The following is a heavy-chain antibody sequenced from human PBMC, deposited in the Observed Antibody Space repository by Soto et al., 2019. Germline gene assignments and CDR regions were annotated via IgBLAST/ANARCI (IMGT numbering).Heavy chain of an antibody. J-gene: IGHJ4*02. CDR2: ISTDNGNT. CDR3: ARADCSGGSCYSDFDY. D-gene: IGHD2-15*01. V-gene: IGHV1-18*01. CDR1: GYTFTSSG. Sequence: ASVKVSCKASGYTFTSSGISWVRQAPGQGLEWMGWISTDNGNTNYAQHLQGRVSMTTDTSTSTAYMDLRSLRSDDTAVYYCARADCSGGSCYSDFDYWGQGTLVTVSS.